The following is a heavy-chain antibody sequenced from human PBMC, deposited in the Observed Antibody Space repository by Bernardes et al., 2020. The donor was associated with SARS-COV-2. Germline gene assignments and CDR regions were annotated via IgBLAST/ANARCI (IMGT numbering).Heavy chain of an antibody. V-gene: IGHV3-33*01. CDR2: IWYDGSTK. CDR3: ARDLGGMDV. CDR1: GFSISGYG. J-gene: IGHJ6*02. Sequence: GGSLRLSCAASGFSISGYGMHWARQAPGKGLEWVAEIWYDGSTKYYIDSVKGRFTISRDNSKNTLYLQMSSLRVEDTAVYYCARDLGGMDVWGQGTTVTVSS.